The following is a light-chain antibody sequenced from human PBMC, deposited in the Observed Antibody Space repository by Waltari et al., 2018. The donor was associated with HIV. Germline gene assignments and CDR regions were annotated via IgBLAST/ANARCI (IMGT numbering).Light chain of an antibody. V-gene: IGLV3-21*02. CDR1: NIGTKS. Sequence: SYVLTQPPSVSVTPGQTARITCGGYNIGTKSVHWYQQKPGQAPVLVVYDDNDRPSGIPGRFSGSNSGNTATLTMSRVEAGEEADYYCQEGDSRSDHVVCGGGTKLTVL. J-gene: IGLJ2*01. CDR3: QEGDSRSDHVV. CDR2: DDN.